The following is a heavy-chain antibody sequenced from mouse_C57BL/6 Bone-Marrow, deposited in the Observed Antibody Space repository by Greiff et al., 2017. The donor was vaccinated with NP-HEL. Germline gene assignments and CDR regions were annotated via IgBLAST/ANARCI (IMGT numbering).Heavy chain of an antibody. D-gene: IGHD1-1*01. Sequence: QVQLQQPGAELVMPGASVKLSCKASGYTFTSYWMHWVKQRPGQGLEWIGEIDPSDSYTNYNQKFKGKSTLTVDKSSSTAYMQLSSLTSEDSAVYYCARWETHYYGSSNWYFDVWGTGTTVTVSS. J-gene: IGHJ1*03. CDR2: IDPSDSYT. CDR3: ARWETHYYGSSNWYFDV. CDR1: GYTFTSYW. V-gene: IGHV1-69*01.